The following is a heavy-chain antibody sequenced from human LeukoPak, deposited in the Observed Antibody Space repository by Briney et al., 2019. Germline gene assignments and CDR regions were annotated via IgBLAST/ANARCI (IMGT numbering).Heavy chain of an antibody. Sequence: SETLSLTCAVYGGSFSGYYWSWIRQPPGKGLEWIGEINHSGSTNYNPSLKSRVTTSVDTSKNQFSLKLSSVTAADTAVYYCARGMGYYGMDVWGQGTTVTVSS. J-gene: IGHJ6*02. D-gene: IGHD3-10*01. CDR1: GGSFSGYY. V-gene: IGHV4-34*01. CDR2: INHSGST. CDR3: ARGMGYYGMDV.